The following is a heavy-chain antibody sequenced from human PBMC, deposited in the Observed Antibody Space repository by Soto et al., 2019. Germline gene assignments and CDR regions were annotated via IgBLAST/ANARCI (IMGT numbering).Heavy chain of an antibody. Sequence: ASVKVSCKASGYTFTSYDINWVRQATGQGLEWMGWMNPNSGNTGYAQKFQGRVTMTRNTSTSTAYMELSSLRSEDTAVYYCARDYGSGSYFRHYYYYYMDVWGKGTTVTVSS. CDR2: MNPNSGNT. V-gene: IGHV1-8*01. CDR1: GYTFTSYD. CDR3: ARDYGSGSYFRHYYYYYMDV. J-gene: IGHJ6*03. D-gene: IGHD3-10*01.